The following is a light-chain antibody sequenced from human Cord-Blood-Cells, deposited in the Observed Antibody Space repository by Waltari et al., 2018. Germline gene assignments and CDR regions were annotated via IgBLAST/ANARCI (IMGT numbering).Light chain of an antibody. CDR2: DFS. CDR3: SSYTSSTTVI. Sequence: QSALTKPASVSGSAGQSIAISCSGTNSDIGSYNYVSWYQQHHSNAPRHIIYDFSRWHSGGSNRFIGAKSGIMSSLAFFGLQTEDEGDYFFSSYTSSTTVIFGGGTRLTVL. J-gene: IGLJ2*01. V-gene: IGLV2-14*03. CDR1: NSDIGSYNY.